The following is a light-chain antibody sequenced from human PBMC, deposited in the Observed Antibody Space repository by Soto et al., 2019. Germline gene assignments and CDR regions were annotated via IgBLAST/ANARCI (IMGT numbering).Light chain of an antibody. CDR2: GEA. Sequence: DIQMTQSPSSLSASVGDRVSISCRTSQNIDRYLNWYQQKPGKAPQVLVSGEASLQSGVPSRFSGSGSGTEFTLSIGSLQPEDFATYLWQQIYSAPYPFGQGTSLEI. J-gene: IGKJ2*01. CDR3: QQIYSAPYP. CDR1: QNIDRY. V-gene: IGKV1-39*01.